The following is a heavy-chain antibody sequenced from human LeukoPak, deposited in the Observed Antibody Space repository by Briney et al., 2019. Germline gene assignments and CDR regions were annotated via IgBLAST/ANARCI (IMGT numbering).Heavy chain of an antibody. V-gene: IGHV3-74*01. CDR3: AKSLRGYYDSSGTFDY. J-gene: IGHJ4*02. D-gene: IGHD3-22*01. CDR2: INSDGSST. CDR1: GFTFSSNW. Sequence: GGSLRLSCAASGFTFSSNWMHWVRQAPGKGLVWVARINSDGSSTNYADSVKGRFTISRDNAKNSLYLQMNSLRAEDTALYYCAKSLRGYYDSSGTFDYWGQGTLVTVSS.